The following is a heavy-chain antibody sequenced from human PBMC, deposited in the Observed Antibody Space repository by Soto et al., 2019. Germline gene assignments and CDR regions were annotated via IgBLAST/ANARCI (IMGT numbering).Heavy chain of an antibody. Sequence: GGSLRLSCAASGFTFSGYGMHWVRQAPGKGLEWVAVISNDGSNKYYVDSVKGRFTIPRDNSKNTLYLQMNSLRAEDTAVYYCAKVKTWTYLDYWGQGTLVTVSS. CDR3: AKVKTWTYLDY. CDR1: GFTFSGYG. D-gene: IGHD5-12*01. CDR2: ISNDGSNK. V-gene: IGHV3-30*18. J-gene: IGHJ4*02.